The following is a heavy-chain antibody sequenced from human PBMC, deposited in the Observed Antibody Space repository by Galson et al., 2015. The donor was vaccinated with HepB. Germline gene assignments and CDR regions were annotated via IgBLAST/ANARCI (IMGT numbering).Heavy chain of an antibody. V-gene: IGHV1-3*01. CDR3: ATGSGIAAAATGDY. J-gene: IGHJ4*02. D-gene: IGHD6-13*01. CDR1: GYTFTSYA. Sequence: SVKVSCKASGYTFTSYAMHWVRQAPGQRLEWMGWINAGNGNTKYSQKFQGRVTITRDTSASTAYMELSSLRSEGTAVYYCATGSGIAAAATGDYWGQGTLVTVSS. CDR2: INAGNGNT.